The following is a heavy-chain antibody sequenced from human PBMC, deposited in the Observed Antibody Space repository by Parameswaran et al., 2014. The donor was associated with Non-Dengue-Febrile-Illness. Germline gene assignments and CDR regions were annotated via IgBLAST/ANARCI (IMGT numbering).Heavy chain of an antibody. CDR3: ARDHIVVVPAANPYYYYYGMDV. V-gene: IGHV4-59*01. Sequence: GSLRLSCTVSGGSISSYYWSWIRQPPGKGLEWIGYIYYSGSTNYNPSLKSRVTISVDTSKNQFSLKLSSVTAADTAVYYCARDHIVVVPAANPYYYYYGMDVWGQGTTVTVSS. J-gene: IGHJ6*02. CDR2: IYYSGST. D-gene: IGHD2-2*01. CDR1: GGSISSYY.